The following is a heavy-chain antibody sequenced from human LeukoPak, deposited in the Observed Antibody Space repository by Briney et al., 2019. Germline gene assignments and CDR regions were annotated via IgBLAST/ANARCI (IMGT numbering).Heavy chain of an antibody. CDR3: ARVNDRYSGSYYVY. D-gene: IGHD1-26*01. CDR2: INPNSGGT. J-gene: IGHJ4*02. CDR1: GYTFTGYY. V-gene: IGHV1-2*02. Sequence: ASVTVSCKASGYTFTGYYMHWVRQAPGQGLEWMGWINPNSGGTNYAQKFQGRVTMTRDTSISTAYMELSRLRSDDTAVYYCARVNDRYSGSYYVYWGQGTLVTVSS.